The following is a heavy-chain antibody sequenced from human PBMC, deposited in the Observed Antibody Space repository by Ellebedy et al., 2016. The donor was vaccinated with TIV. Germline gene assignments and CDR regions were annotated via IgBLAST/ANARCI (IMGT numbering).Heavy chain of an antibody. Sequence: GESLKISCAASGFTFSSYGMHWVRQAPGKGLEWVSVISYDGSNKYYADSVKGRFTISRDNSKNTLYLQMNSLRAEDTAVYYCARDFGGYDFWSGYYLRSEEPIDYWGQGTLVTVSS. D-gene: IGHD3-3*01. J-gene: IGHJ4*02. CDR2: ISYDGSNK. CDR1: GFTFSSYG. CDR3: ARDFGGYDFWSGYYLRSEEPIDY. V-gene: IGHV3-30*03.